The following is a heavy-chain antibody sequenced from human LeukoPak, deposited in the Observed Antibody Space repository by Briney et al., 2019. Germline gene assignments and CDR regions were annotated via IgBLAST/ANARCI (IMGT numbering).Heavy chain of an antibody. CDR2: IRYDGSNK. J-gene: IGHJ4*02. V-gene: IGHV3-30*02. CDR3: AKDRGIISDY. D-gene: IGHD3-10*01. CDR1: GFTFSNYG. Sequence: GGSLRLSCAASGFTFSNYGMHWVRQAPGKGLEWVAFIRYDGSNKYFADSLKGRFTISRDNSKNTLYLQMNSLRVEDTAVYYCAKDRGIISDYWGQGTLVTVSS.